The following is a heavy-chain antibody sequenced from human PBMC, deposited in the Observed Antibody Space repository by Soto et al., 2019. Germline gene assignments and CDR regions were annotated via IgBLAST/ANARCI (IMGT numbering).Heavy chain of an antibody. CDR3: AKYCSGGSCYSQPNYYYYGMDV. CDR2: IIPIFGTA. D-gene: IGHD2-15*01. V-gene: IGHV1-69*13. CDR1: GGTFSSYA. Sequence: SVKVSCKASGGTFSSYAISWVRQAPGQGLEWIGGIIPIFGTANYAQKFQGRVTITADESTSTAYMELSSLRSEDTAVYYCAKYCSGGSCYSQPNYYYYGMDVWG. J-gene: IGHJ6*02.